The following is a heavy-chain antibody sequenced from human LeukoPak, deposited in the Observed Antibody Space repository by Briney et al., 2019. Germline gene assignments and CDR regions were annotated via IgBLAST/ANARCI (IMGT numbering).Heavy chain of an antibody. V-gene: IGHV3-74*01. CDR1: GFTFTKNW. CDR3: ARDRFHAVES. Sequence: GGSLRLSCAASGFTFTKNWMHWVRQAPGKGLVWVSLIKDDGTTTAYADSVKGRFTISRDNAKNTVYLQMNSLRAEDTAIYYCARDRFHAVESWGQGTLVTVCS. J-gene: IGHJ5*01. CDR2: IKDDGTTT. D-gene: IGHD3-16*01.